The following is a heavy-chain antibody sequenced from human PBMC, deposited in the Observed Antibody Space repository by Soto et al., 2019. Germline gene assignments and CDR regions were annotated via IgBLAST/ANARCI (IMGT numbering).Heavy chain of an antibody. CDR3: ARDSDEGGYYYYYYMDV. Sequence: QVQPVQSGAEVKKPGASVKVSCKASGYTFTSYGISWVRQAPGQGLEWMGWISAYNGNTNYAQKLQGRVTMTTDTSTSTAYMELRSLRSDDTAVYYCARDSDEGGYYYYYYMDVWGKGTTVTVSS. CDR2: ISAYNGNT. J-gene: IGHJ6*03. CDR1: GYTFTSYG. V-gene: IGHV1-18*01.